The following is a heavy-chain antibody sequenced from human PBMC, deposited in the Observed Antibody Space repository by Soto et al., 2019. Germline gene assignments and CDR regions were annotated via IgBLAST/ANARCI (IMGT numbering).Heavy chain of an antibody. D-gene: IGHD4-17*01. Sequence: PSETLSLTCAVYGGAVSGYYWSWIRQPPGKGLEWIGEINHSGSTNYNPSLKSRVTISVDTSKNQFSLKLSSVTAADTAVYYCAREANDYGADRSPFDIWGQGTMVTVSS. CDR2: INHSGST. CDR3: AREANDYGADRSPFDI. V-gene: IGHV4-34*01. CDR1: GGAVSGYY. J-gene: IGHJ3*02.